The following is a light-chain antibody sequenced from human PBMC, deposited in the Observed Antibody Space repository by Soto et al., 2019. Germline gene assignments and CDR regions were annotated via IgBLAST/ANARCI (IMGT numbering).Light chain of an antibody. CDR3: QQYKNWPQT. J-gene: IGKJ1*01. V-gene: IGKV3-15*01. CDR1: QSVSSN. CDR2: GAS. Sequence: EIVMTQSPATLSVSPGERATLSCRAGQSVSSNLAWYQQRPGQAPRLLIYGASTRATGIPARFSGSGSGTEFTLTISSLQSEDFAVYYCQQYKNWPQTFGQGTKVDIK.